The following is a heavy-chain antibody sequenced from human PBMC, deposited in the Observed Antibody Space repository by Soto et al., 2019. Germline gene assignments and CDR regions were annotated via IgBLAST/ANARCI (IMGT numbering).Heavy chain of an antibody. J-gene: IGHJ4*02. CDR3: ARQSLGNIRLRGFDY. V-gene: IGHV3-33*01. Sequence: ESGGGVVQPGRSLRLSCAGSGFTFRDYGMHWVRQAPGKGLEWVAVIWYDGSDKYYADSVKGRFTISRDNSKNTLYLQMSSLRGEDTAVYYCARQSLGNIRLRGFDYWGQGTLVTVSS. CDR2: IWYDGSDK. D-gene: IGHD1-1*01. CDR1: GFTFRDYG.